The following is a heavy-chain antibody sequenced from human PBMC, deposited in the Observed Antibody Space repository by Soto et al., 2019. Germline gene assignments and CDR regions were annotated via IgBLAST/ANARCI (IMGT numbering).Heavy chain of an antibody. CDR3: ARDSPNEAFDI. V-gene: IGHV1-69*06. Sequence: QVQLVQSGTEMKEPGASVKVSCMTSGGTFSTYAVHWVLQAPGQGLEWMGGLSPMFDTSSYAQNFQDRVTLTADKYTSTAYMELSSLISDDTAVYYCARDSPNEAFDIWGQGTMVIVSS. CDR1: GGTFSTYA. CDR2: LSPMFDTS. J-gene: IGHJ3*02.